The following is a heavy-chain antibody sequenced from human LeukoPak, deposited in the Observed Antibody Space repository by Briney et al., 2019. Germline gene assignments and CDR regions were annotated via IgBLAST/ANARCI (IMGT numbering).Heavy chain of an antibody. CDR2: ISGGGHST. J-gene: IGHJ4*02. Sequence: GGSLRLSCAASGFTFSNAWMGWVRQAPGKGLEWVSDISGGGHSTYYADSVKGRFTISRDNAKNSLYLQMNSLRAEDTAVYYCAREYDSSGYIALDYWGQGTLVTVSS. CDR1: GFTFSNAW. CDR3: AREYDSSGYIALDY. V-gene: IGHV3-11*04. D-gene: IGHD3-22*01.